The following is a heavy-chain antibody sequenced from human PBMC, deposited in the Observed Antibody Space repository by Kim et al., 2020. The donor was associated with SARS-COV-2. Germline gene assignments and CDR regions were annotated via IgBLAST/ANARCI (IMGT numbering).Heavy chain of an antibody. CDR3: ARQGSGSGTSGALHI. Sequence: SETLSLTCAVYVGSFSGYFWTWIRQVPGKGLEWIGETDPSGDTRYNPSLQSRVTILVDTSKNQFSLKLISVISADTAMYYCARQGSGSGTSGALHIWGPG. J-gene: IGHJ3*02. CDR1: VGSFSGYF. CDR2: TDPSGDT. V-gene: IGHV4-34*01. D-gene: IGHD3-10*01.